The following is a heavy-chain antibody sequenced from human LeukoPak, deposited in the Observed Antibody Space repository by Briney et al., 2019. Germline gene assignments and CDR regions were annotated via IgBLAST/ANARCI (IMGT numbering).Heavy chain of an antibody. D-gene: IGHD2-21*02. Sequence: GGSLRLSCAASGFIVSSNYMSWVRQAPGKGLEWVSYISSSGSTIYYADSVKGRFTISRDNAKNSLYLQMNSLRAEDTAVYYCEAYCGGDCYPRGLDYWGQGILVTVSS. CDR2: ISSSGSTI. CDR1: GFIVSSNY. V-gene: IGHV3-11*04. CDR3: EAYCGGDCYPRGLDY. J-gene: IGHJ4*02.